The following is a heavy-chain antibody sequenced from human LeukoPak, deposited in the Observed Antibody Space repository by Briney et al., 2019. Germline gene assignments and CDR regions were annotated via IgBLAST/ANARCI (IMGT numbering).Heavy chain of an antibody. D-gene: IGHD6-13*01. J-gene: IGHJ4*02. V-gene: IGHV3-7*01. CDR2: IKQDGSEK. CDR3: ARGCGNSSSWYWDY. Sequence: GGSLRLSCAASGFTFSSYWMTWVRQAPGKWLEWVANIKQDGSEKYYVDSAKGRFTISRDNGKKSLYLQMNSLRVEDTAVYYCARGCGNSSSWYWDYWGQGTLVTVSS. CDR1: GFTFSSYW.